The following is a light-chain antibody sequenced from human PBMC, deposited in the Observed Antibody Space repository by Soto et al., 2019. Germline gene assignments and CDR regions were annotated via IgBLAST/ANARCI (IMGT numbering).Light chain of an antibody. CDR2: ATR. CDR1: SSDVGNYNL. CDR3: CSYAGSITFT. V-gene: IGLV2-23*02. J-gene: IGLJ2*01. Sequence: QSVLTQPASVSGSPGQSITISCTGTSSDVGNYNLVSWYQQHRGKAPKLIIYATRKRPSGVSNRYSGSKSGNTASLTISGLQAEDEANYHCCSYAGSITFTFGGGTKVTVL.